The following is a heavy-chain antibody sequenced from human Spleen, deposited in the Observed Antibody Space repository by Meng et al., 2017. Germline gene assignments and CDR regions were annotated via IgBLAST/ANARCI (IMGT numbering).Heavy chain of an antibody. CDR1: GHNFTSYW. D-gene: IGHD3-22*01. CDR2: IYPGDSDT. CDR3: ARVVVVRGAFDI. V-gene: IGHV5-51*01. Sequence: GGSLRLSCKGSGHNFTSYWIGWVRQMPGKGLEWMGIIYPGDSDTRYSPSFQGQVTISADKSISTAYLQWSSLKASDTAMYYCARVVVVRGAFDIWGQGTMVTVSS. J-gene: IGHJ3*02.